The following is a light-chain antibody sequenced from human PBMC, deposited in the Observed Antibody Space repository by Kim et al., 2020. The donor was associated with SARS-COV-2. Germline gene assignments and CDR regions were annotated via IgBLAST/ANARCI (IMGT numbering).Light chain of an antibody. CDR1: NIGSKS. Sequence: SYELTQPPSVSVAPGKTATITCGGDNIGSKSVYWYQQKPGQAPVLVIYYDTDRPSGIPERFSGSNSGNTAILTISRVEAGDEGDYYCQVWDDTSDHRIFGGGTKVTVL. J-gene: IGLJ2*01. CDR2: YDT. CDR3: QVWDDTSDHRI. V-gene: IGLV3-21*04.